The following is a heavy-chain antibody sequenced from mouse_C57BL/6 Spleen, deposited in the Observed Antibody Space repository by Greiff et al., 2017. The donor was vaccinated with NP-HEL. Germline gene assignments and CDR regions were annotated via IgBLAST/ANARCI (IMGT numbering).Heavy chain of an antibody. CDR1: GYTFTSYW. J-gene: IGHJ4*01. CDR3: TRKDYGYDGYYYAMDY. D-gene: IGHD2-2*01. V-gene: IGHV1-5*01. Sequence: QLQQSGTVLARPGASVKMSCKTSGYTFTSYWMHWVKQRPGQGLEWIGAIYPGNSDTSYNQKFKGKAKLTAVTSASTAYMELRSLTNEDSAVYYCTRKDYGYDGYYYAMDYWGQGTSVTVSS. CDR2: IYPGNSDT.